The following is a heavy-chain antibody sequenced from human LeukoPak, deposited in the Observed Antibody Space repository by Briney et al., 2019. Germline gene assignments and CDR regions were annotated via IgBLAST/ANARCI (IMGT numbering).Heavy chain of an antibody. D-gene: IGHD3-3*01. CDR2: IYYSGST. Sequence: SETLSLTCTVSGGSISSYYWSWIRQPPGKGLEWIGYIYYSGSTNYNPSLKSRVTISVDTSKNQFSLKLSSVTAADTAVYYCARGVYDFWSGYKHPWGQGTLVTVSS. J-gene: IGHJ5*02. V-gene: IGHV4-59*01. CDR1: GGSISSYY. CDR3: ARGVYDFWSGYKHP.